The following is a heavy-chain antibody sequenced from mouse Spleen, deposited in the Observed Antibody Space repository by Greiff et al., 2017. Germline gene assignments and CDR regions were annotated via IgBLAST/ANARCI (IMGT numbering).Heavy chain of an antibody. CDR3: ATYYYGSSYLFAY. J-gene: IGHJ3*01. V-gene: IGHV2-2*02. D-gene: IGHD1-1*01. CDR2: IWSGGST. CDR1: GFSLTSYG. Sequence: VKLMESGPGLVQPSQSLSITCTVSGFSLTSYGVHWVRQSPGKGLEWLGVIWSGGSTDYNAAFISRLSISKDNSKSQVFFKMNSLQANDTAIYYCATYYYGSSYLFAYWGQGTLVTVSA.